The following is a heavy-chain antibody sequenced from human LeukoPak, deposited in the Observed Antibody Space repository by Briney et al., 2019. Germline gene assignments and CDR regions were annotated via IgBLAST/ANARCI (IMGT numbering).Heavy chain of an antibody. CDR2: ISSSSSYI. V-gene: IGHV3-21*01. D-gene: IGHD3-22*01. CDR3: ARGDSSGYYCPY. J-gene: IGHJ4*02. CDR1: GFTFSSYS. Sequence: GGSLRPSRAASGFTFSSYSMNWVRQAPGKGLEWVSSISSSSSYIYYADSVKGRFTISRDNAKNSLYLQMNSLRAEDTAVYYCARGDSSGYYCPYWGQGTLVTVSS.